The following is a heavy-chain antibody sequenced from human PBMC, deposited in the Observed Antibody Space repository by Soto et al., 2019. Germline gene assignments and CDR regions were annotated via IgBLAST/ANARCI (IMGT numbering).Heavy chain of an antibody. CDR1: GFTVSSNY. CDR2: IYSDGTT. Sequence: GGSLRLSCAASGFTVSSNYMSWVRQAPGKGLEWVSVIYSDGTTYYADSVLGRFTISRDNSKNTLYLQMNSLRAEDTAVYYCARDSCSGGSCYWTFDYWGQGTLVTVSS. CDR3: ARDSCSGGSCYWTFDY. V-gene: IGHV3-53*05. D-gene: IGHD2-15*01. J-gene: IGHJ4*02.